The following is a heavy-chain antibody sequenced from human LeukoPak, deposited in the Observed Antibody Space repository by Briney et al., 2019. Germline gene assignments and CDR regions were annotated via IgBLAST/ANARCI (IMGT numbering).Heavy chain of an antibody. CDR3: AKDGGLRLLRYFDY. V-gene: IGHV3-30*18. Sequence: GRPLNPSGPASGFTFSSYGMHGVGQAPGKGLEGWAVISYDGSNKYYADSVKGRFTISRDNSKNTLYLQMNSLRAEDTAVYYCAKDGGLRLLRYFDYWGQGTLVTVSS. J-gene: IGHJ4*02. CDR1: GFTFSSYG. CDR2: ISYDGSNK. D-gene: IGHD3-9*01.